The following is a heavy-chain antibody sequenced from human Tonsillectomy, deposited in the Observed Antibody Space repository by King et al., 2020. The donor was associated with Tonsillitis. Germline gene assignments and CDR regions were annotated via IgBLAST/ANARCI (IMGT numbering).Heavy chain of an antibody. CDR1: GFTFSSYA. CDR2: ISSNGGST. CDR3: VIGPFYGDYVGYYYGMDV. D-gene: IGHD4-17*01. Sequence: VQLVESGGGLVQPGGSLRLSCSASGFTFSSYAMHWVRQAPGKGLEYVSAISSNGGSTYYADSVKGRFTISRDNSKNTLYLQMSSLRAEDTAVYYCVIGPFYGDYVGYYYGMDVWGQGTTVTVSS. V-gene: IGHV3-64D*06. J-gene: IGHJ6*02.